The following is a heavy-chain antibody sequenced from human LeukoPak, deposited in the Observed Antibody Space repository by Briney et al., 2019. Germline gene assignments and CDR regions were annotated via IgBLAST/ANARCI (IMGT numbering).Heavy chain of an antibody. J-gene: IGHJ4*02. D-gene: IGHD3-22*01. CDR1: GFTFSSCA. CDR3: AKDQDYYDSSGYYYPDY. CDR2: ISGSGGST. Sequence: GGSLRLSCAASGFTFSSCAMSWVRQAPGKGLECVSAISGSGGSTYYADSVKGRFTISRDNSKNTLYLQMNSLRAEDTAVYYCAKDQDYYDSSGYYYPDYWGQGTLVTVSS. V-gene: IGHV3-23*01.